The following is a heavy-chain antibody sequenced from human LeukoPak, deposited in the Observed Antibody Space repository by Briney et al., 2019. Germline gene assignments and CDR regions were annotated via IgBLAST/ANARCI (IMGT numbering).Heavy chain of an antibody. V-gene: IGHV3-21*01. CDR1: GFTFSSYS. CDR3: ARDLSYDSSGYQSFDY. Sequence: GGSLRLSCAASGFTFSSYSMNWVRQAPGKGLGWVSSISSSSSYIYYADSVKGRFTISRDNAKNSLYLQMNSLRAEDTAVYYCARDLSYDSSGYQSFDYWGQGTLVTVSS. D-gene: IGHD3-22*01. J-gene: IGHJ4*02. CDR2: ISSSSSYI.